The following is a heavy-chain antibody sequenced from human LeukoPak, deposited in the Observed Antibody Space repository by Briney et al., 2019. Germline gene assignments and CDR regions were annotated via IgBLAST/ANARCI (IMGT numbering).Heavy chain of an antibody. CDR2: FDPEDGET. J-gene: IGHJ6*02. CDR3: ATGFRVDIVATIFYGMDV. D-gene: IGHD5-12*01. V-gene: IGHV1-24*01. CDR1: GYTLTELS. Sequence: ASVKVSCKVSGYTLTELSMHWVRQAPGKGLEWMGGFDPEDGETIYAQKFQGRVTMTEDTSTDTAYMELSSLRSEDTAVYYCATGFRVDIVATIFYGMDVWGQGTTVTVSS.